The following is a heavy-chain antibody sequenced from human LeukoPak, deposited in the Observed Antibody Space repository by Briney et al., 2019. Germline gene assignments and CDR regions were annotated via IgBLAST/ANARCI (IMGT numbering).Heavy chain of an antibody. CDR2: INHSGST. CDR1: GGSFSGYY. CDR3: ARTAYYDILTGYQETAIDP. J-gene: IGHJ5*02. Sequence: PSETLSLTCAVYGGSFSGYYWSWIRQPPGKGLEWIGEINHSGSTNYNPSLKSRVTISVDTSKNQFSLKLSSVTAADTAVYYCARTAYYDILTGYQETAIDPWSQGTLVTVSS. D-gene: IGHD3-9*01. V-gene: IGHV4-34*01.